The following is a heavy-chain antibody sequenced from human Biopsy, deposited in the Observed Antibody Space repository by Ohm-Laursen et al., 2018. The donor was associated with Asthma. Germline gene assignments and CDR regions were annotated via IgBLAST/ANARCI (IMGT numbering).Heavy chain of an antibody. CDR3: ASPSSSREILYYYYNMDI. D-gene: IGHD6-13*01. V-gene: IGHV1-69*06. CDR1: GGTFGNYA. CDR2: ISPVFGST. J-gene: IGHJ6*02. Sequence: EASVKVSCKASGGTFGNYAISWVRQAPGLGLEWMGGISPVFGSTNIAQKFQGRVTISADIFTKTAYLEVSSLRSDGTAVYYCASPSSSREILYYYYNMDIWGQGTTVTV.